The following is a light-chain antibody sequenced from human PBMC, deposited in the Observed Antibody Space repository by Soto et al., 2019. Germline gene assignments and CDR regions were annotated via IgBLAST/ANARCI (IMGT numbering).Light chain of an antibody. CDR2: DVN. J-gene: IGLJ2*01. V-gene: IGLV2-14*01. CDR1: SSDVGGYNY. Sequence: QSALTQPASVSGSPGKSITISCTGTSSDVGGYNYVSWYQQHPGKAPKLMIYDVNNRPSGVSNRFSGSKSGNTASLTISGLQAEDEADYYCTSYTSSSTLVFGGGTKLTVL. CDR3: TSYTSSSTLV.